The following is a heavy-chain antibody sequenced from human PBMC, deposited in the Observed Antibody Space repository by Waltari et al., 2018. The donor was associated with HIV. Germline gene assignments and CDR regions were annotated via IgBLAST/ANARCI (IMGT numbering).Heavy chain of an antibody. CDR3: ARSPYYYDSSGYYLFYFDY. V-gene: IGHV3-7*01. CDR2: IKQDGSEK. D-gene: IGHD3-22*01. J-gene: IGHJ4*02. CDR1: GFTFSRYW. Sequence: EVQLVESGGGLVQPGGSLRLSCAASGFTFSRYWMSWVRPAPGKGLEWVANIKQDGSEKYYVDSVKGRFTISRDNAKNSLYLQMNSLRAEDTAVYYCARSPYYYDSSGYYLFYFDYWGQGTLVTVSS.